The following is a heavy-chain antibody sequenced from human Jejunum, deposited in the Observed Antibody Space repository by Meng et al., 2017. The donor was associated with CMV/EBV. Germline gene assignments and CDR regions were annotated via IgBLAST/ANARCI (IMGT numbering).Heavy chain of an antibody. CDR2: IAGGGNT. J-gene: IGHJ4*02. CDR1: GFSVSNSD. V-gene: IGHV3-66*02. D-gene: IGHD1-26*01. CDR3: AIDLGSGNYYRGGTDK. Sequence: CGFSVSNSDMSGVRQDPGKGLECVSLIAGGGNTFYGDSVKGRFTISRDNSKNTLDLQMNSLTTDDTALYYCAIDLGSGNYYRGGTDKWGRGTLVTVSS.